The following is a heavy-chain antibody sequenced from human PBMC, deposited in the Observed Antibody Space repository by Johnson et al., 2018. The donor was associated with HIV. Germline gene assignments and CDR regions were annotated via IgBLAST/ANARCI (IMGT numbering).Heavy chain of an antibody. J-gene: IGHJ3*02. V-gene: IGHV3-30*02. CDR3: AKHNGLDSSWPFDAFDI. CDR2: IRFAGSNK. D-gene: IGHD6-13*01. CDR1: GFPFSNYG. Sequence: QVQLVESGGGVVQPGGSLRLSCAASGFPFSNYGMHWVRQAPGKGLEWVAFIRFAGSNKYYVDSVKGRFTISRDSSKNTLYRQINSLGPEETAVDYCAKHNGLDSSWPFDAFDIWGQGTMVTVSS.